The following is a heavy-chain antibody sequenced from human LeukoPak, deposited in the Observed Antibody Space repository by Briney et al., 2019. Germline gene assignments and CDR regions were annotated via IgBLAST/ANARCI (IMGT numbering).Heavy chain of an antibody. V-gene: IGHV4-34*01. J-gene: IGHJ4*02. D-gene: IGHD4-17*01. Sequence: SETLSPTCAVYGGSFSGYYWSWIRQPPGKGLEWIGEINHSGSTNYNPSLKSRVTISVDTSKNQFSLKLSSVTAADTAVYYCARGYYGDSSYFDYWGQGTLVTVSS. CDR2: INHSGST. CDR3: ARGYYGDSSYFDY. CDR1: GGSFSGYY.